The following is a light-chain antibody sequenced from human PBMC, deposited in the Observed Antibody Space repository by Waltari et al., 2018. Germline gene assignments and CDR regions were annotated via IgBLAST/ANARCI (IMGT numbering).Light chain of an antibody. CDR1: SSDIGGYNY. V-gene: IGLV2-14*03. CDR3: SSYTDSRTGV. CDR2: DVD. Sequence: QSALTQPASVSGSPGQSITIDGAGTSSDIGGYNYVAWYQQHPGRVPKLLIYDVDNRPSGISDRFSGSKSGNTASLTISGLQAEDEADYFCSSYTDSRTGVFGGGTKLTVL. J-gene: IGLJ3*02.